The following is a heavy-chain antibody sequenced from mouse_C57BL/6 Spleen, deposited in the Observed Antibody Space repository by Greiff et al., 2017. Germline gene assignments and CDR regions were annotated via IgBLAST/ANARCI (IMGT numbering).Heavy chain of an antibody. CDR1: GFTFSSYA. CDR3: ARDQDGYDHDY. Sequence: EVKVVESGGGLVKPGGSLKLSCAASGFTFSSYAMSWVRQTPEKRLEWVATISDGGSYTYYPDNVKGRFTISRDNARNDLYLQMSHLKSEDTAMYYCARDQDGYDHDYWGQGTTLTVSS. D-gene: IGHD2-2*01. J-gene: IGHJ2*01. CDR2: ISDGGSYT. V-gene: IGHV5-4*01.